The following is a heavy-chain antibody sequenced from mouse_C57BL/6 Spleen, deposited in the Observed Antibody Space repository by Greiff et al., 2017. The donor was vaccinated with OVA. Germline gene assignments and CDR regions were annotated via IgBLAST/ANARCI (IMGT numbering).Heavy chain of an antibody. Sequence: QVQLQQSGAELVRPGASVTLSCKASDYTFTDYEMHWVKQTPVHGLEWIGAIDPETGGTAYNQKFKGKAILTADKSSSTAYMELRSLTSEDSAVYYCTRGELWLRRAMDYWGQGTSVTVSS. CDR3: TRGELWLRRAMDY. J-gene: IGHJ4*01. V-gene: IGHV1-15*01. D-gene: IGHD2-2*01. CDR1: DYTFTDYE. CDR2: IDPETGGT.